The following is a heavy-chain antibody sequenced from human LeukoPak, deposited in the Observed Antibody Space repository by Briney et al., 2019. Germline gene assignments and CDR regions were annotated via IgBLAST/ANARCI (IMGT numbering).Heavy chain of an antibody. CDR2: IYFSGST. Sequence: PSETLSLTCTVSGGSITTSNYYWAWIRQSPGKGLEWIGSIYFSGSTHYNPSLKSRVSMSVDTSKNQFSLKVTSVTAADTAIYYCAQTTGWPGFDFWGPGALVTVSS. V-gene: IGHV4-39*01. J-gene: IGHJ4*02. D-gene: IGHD6-19*01. CDR3: AQTTGWPGFDF. CDR1: GGSITTSNYY.